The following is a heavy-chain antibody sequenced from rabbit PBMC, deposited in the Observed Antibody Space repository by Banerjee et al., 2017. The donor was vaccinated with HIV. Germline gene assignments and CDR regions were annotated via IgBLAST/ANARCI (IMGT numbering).Heavy chain of an antibody. Sequence: QELLEESGGGLVKPGASLTLTCTASGFSFSNKYVMCWVRQAPGKGLEWIACINTSSGNTVYATWAKGRFTISRTSSTTVTLQMTSLTAADTATYFCARENNDWEYFNLWGPGTLVTVS. CDR1: GFSFSNKYV. D-gene: IGHD2-1*01. V-gene: IGHV1S45*01. CDR2: INTSSGNT. J-gene: IGHJ4*01. CDR3: ARENNDWEYFNL.